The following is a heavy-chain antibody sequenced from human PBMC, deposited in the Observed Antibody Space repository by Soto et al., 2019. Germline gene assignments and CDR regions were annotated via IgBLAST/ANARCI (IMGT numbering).Heavy chain of an antibody. CDR3: AKTKTPHARNGMDV. V-gene: IGHV4-31*04. CDR2: IYYRVST. J-gene: IGHJ6*02. CDR1: GDSLSCGGYY. D-gene: IGHD2-8*01. Sequence: QVRLQESGPGLVRPSQTLSLTCSVSGDSLSCGGYYCSWIRQLPGKGLEWVGFIYYRVSTFYNPSLRSRVTMSADASRNQISLKLSSWTAADTAVYYCAKTKTPHARNGMDVWGQGTTVNVP.